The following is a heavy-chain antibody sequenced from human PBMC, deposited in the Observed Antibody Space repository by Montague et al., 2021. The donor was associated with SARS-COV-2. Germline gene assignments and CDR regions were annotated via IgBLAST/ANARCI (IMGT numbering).Heavy chain of an antibody. D-gene: IGHD5-12*01. CDR3: ARDQGGYGTFDI. J-gene: IGHJ3*02. V-gene: IGHV3-11*01. CDR1: GFIFSDYY. Sequence: SLRLSCAASGFIFSDYYMTWIRQAPGKGLEWVSHISGSGSKTYYADSVKGRFTISRDTANNLVYLQMNFLGAEDTAVYYCARDQGGYGTFDIWGQGTMVTVSS. CDR2: ISGSGSKT.